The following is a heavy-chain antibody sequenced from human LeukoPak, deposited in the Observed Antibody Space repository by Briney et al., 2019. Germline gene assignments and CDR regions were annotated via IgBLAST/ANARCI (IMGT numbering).Heavy chain of an antibody. Sequence: PSETLSLTCTVSGGSISSYYWSWIRQPPGKGLERIGYIYYSGSTNYNPSLKSRVTISVDTSKNQFSLKLSSVTAADTAVYYCARLERSSSSSRGLSYYFDYWGQGTLVAVSS. CDR3: ARLERSSSSSRGLSYYFDY. CDR2: IYYSGST. CDR1: GGSISSYY. J-gene: IGHJ4*02. D-gene: IGHD6-6*01. V-gene: IGHV4-59*08.